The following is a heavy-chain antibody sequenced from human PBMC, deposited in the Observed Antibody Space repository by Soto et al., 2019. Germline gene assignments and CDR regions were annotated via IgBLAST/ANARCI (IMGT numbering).Heavy chain of an antibody. Sequence: PSQTLSLTCAISGDSVSSNSAAWNWIRHSPSRVLEWLGRTYYRSKWYNDYAVSMRSRITINPDTTKNQFSLQLNSATPEDTAVYYCATWRFDYWGQGTKVTVS. CDR2: TYYRSKWYN. CDR1: GDSVSSNSAA. J-gene: IGHJ4*02. V-gene: IGHV6-1*01. CDR3: ATWRFDY.